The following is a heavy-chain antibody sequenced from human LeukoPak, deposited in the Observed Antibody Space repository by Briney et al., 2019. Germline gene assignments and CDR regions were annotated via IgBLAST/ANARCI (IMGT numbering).Heavy chain of an antibody. CDR2: VYGGGNT. J-gene: IGHJ4*02. CDR3: VRERFGAIVEN. D-gene: IGHD3-10*01. CDR1: GFTVANDR. Sequence: PEGSLRLSCAASGFTVANDRMSWVRQPPGKGLEWVSTVYGGGNTAYTDSVKGRFTISRDTSKNTLLLQMNSLRAEDTAVYFRVRERFGAIVENWGQGALVIVSS. V-gene: IGHV3-53*01.